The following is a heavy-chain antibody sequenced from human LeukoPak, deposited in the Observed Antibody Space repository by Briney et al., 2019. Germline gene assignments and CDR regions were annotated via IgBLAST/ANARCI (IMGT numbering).Heavy chain of an antibody. V-gene: IGHV5-51*01. D-gene: IGHD1-26*01. J-gene: IGHJ6*03. Sequence: GESLKISCKGSGYSFTSYWIGWVRQMPGKGLEWMGIIYPGDSDTRYSPSFQGQVTISADKSISTAYLQWSSLKASDTAMYYCARQSGSYSRYYYYYYMDVWGKGTTVTVSS. CDR3: ARQSGSYSRYYYYYYMDV. CDR1: GYSFTSYW. CDR2: IYPGDSDT.